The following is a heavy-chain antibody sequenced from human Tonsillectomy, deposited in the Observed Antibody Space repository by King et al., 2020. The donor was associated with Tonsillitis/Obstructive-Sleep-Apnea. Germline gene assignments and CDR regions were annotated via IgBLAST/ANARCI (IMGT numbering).Heavy chain of an antibody. CDR1: GFTFSNAW. CDR3: TGRVRGSFLRL. D-gene: IGHD1-26*01. J-gene: IGHJ4*02. Sequence: DVQLVESGGGLVKPGGSLRLSCAASGFTFSNAWMRWVRQAPGKGLEWVGRIKSKIDGGTTDYAAPVKGRFTISRDDSKNTLYQQMNSLKTEDKAVYYCTGRVRGSFLRLWGQGTLVTVSS. CDR2: IKSKIDGGTT. V-gene: IGHV3-15*01.